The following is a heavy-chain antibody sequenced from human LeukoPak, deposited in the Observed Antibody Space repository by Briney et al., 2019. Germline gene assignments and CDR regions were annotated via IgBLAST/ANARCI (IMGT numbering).Heavy chain of an antibody. Sequence: GGSLRLSCAASGFTFSNYWMGWVRQAPGKGLEWVANIKQDGTEKRYVDPVKGRFTISRDNAKNSLYLQMNSLRAEDTALYYCAKDRGIAVAGYTYYYYGMDVWGQGTTVTVSS. D-gene: IGHD6-19*01. CDR3: AKDRGIAVAGYTYYYYGMDV. J-gene: IGHJ6*02. CDR1: GFTFSNYW. V-gene: IGHV3-7*03. CDR2: IKQDGTEK.